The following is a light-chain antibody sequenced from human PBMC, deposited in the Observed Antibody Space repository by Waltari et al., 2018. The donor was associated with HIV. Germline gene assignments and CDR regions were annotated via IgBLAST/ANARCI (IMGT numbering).Light chain of an antibody. Sequence: QSVLTQPPSASGTPGKRVTISCSGSSSNIGSKYGYWYQQLPGTAPKLLIYRNNQRPSGVPDRFSGSKSDTSASLAISGLRSEYEADYYCAAWDDSLLFGGGTKLTVL. CDR2: RNN. CDR3: AAWDDSLL. CDR1: SSNIGSKY. V-gene: IGLV1-47*01. J-gene: IGLJ2*01.